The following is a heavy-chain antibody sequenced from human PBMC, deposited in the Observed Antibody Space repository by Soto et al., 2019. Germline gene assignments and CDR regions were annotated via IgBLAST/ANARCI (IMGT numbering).Heavy chain of an antibody. CDR3: AKVARIAAPGPLDC. CDR2: ISGIGDHT. J-gene: IGHJ4*02. Sequence: GGSLRLSCAASEFTFSNYAMSWVRQAPGKGLEWVSAISGIGDHTYFADSVKGRFTISRGNSKNTLYLQVNSLRAEDTAVYYCAKVARIAAPGPLDCWGQGTLVTVSS. D-gene: IGHD6-13*01. V-gene: IGHV3-23*01. CDR1: EFTFSNYA.